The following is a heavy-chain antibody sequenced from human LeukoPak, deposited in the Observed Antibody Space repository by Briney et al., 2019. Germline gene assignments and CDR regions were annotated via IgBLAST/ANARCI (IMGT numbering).Heavy chain of an antibody. V-gene: IGHV3-30*04. CDR2: ISYDGSNK. D-gene: IGHD2-2*01. J-gene: IGHJ4*02. CDR1: GFTFSSYA. Sequence: GGSLRLSCAASGFTFSSYAMHWVRQAPGKGLEWVAVISYDGSNKYYADSVKGRFTISRDNSKNTLYLQMNSLRAEDTAVYYCARDHCSSTSCYAFDYWGQGTLVTVSS. CDR3: ARDHCSSTSCYAFDY.